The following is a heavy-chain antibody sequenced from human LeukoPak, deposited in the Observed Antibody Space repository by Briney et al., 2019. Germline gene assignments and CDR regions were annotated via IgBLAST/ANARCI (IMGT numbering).Heavy chain of an antibody. CDR2: ISSSGGST. CDR1: GFTFNTYA. D-gene: IGHD2-15*01. Sequence: GGSLRLSCAASGFTFNTYAMHWVRQAPGKGLDFVSSISSSGGSTYYANSVKGRFTISRDDSKNTLYLQMGSLRPEDMAVYYCARASGRGLYYFDYWGQGTLVTVSS. CDR3: ARASGRGLYYFDY. J-gene: IGHJ4*02. V-gene: IGHV3-64*01.